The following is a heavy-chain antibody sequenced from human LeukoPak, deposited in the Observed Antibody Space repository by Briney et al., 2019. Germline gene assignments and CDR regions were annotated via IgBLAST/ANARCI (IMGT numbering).Heavy chain of an antibody. CDR1: GFTFSSYA. CDR2: ISGSGGST. Sequence: PGGSLRLSCAASGFTFSSYAMSWVRQAPGKGLEWVSAISGSGGSTDYADSVKGRFTISRDNSKNTLYLQMNSLRAEGTAVYYCAKGVLRYFDWLFEGSFDYWGQGTLVTVSS. J-gene: IGHJ4*02. V-gene: IGHV3-23*01. CDR3: AKGVLRYFDWLFEGSFDY. D-gene: IGHD3-9*01.